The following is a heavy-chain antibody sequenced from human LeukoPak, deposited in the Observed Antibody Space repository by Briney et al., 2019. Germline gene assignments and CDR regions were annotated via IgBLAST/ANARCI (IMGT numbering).Heavy chain of an antibody. V-gene: IGHV3-7*01. CDR1: GFTLSSYW. J-gene: IGHJ4*02. CDR3: ARAVYTRIVGATKLYFDY. Sequence: GGSLRLSCAASGFTLSSYWMSWVRQAPGKGLEWVANIKHDGSEKYYVDSVKGRFTISRDNAKNSLYLQMNSLRAEDTAVYYCARAVYTRIVGATKLYFDYWGQGTLVTVSS. CDR2: IKHDGSEK. D-gene: IGHD1-26*01.